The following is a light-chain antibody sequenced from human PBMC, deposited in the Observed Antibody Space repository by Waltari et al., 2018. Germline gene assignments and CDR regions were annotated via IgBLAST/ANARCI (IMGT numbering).Light chain of an antibody. V-gene: IGLV2-14*03. CDR1: SSDVGAYAY. CDR3: SSYLSTKTEV. Sequence: QSALTQPASVSGSPGQSTAISCTVTSSDVGAYAYVPWYQQHPGKAPKLIIFDVNYRPSGVSKRFASSKSGNTASLTISGLQPEDEADYYCSSYLSTKTEVFGGGTKVTVL. CDR2: DVN. J-gene: IGLJ2*01.